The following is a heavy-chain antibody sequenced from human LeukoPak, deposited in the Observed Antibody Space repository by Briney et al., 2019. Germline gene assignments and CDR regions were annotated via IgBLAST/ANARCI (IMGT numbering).Heavy chain of an antibody. CDR3: ASTTRGYSYGSRYYYYGMDV. J-gene: IGHJ6*02. D-gene: IGHD5-18*01. Sequence: SETLSLTCAVYGGSFSGYYWSWIRQPPGKGLEWIGEINHSGSTNYNPSLKSRVTISVDTSKNQFSLKLSSVTAADTAVYYCASTTRGYSYGSRYYYYGMDVWGQGTTVTVSS. V-gene: IGHV4-34*01. CDR1: GGSFSGYY. CDR2: INHSGST.